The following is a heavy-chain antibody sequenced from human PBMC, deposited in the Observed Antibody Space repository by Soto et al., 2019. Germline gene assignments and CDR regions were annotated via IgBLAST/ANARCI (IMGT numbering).Heavy chain of an antibody. CDR1: GYTFTGYY. D-gene: IGHD3-22*01. Sequence: ASVKVSCKASGYTFTGYYMHWVRQAPGQGLEWMGWINPNSGGTNYAQKFQGRVTMTRDTSISTAYMELSRLRSDDTAVYYCASEKYYYDSSGNDAFDIWGQGTIVTVSS. CDR2: INPNSGGT. V-gene: IGHV1-2*02. J-gene: IGHJ3*02. CDR3: ASEKYYYDSSGNDAFDI.